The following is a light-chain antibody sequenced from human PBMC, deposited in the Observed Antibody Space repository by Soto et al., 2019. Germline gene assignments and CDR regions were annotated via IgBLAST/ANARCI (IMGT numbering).Light chain of an antibody. J-gene: IGKJ2*01. Sequence: DIQMTQSPSSLSASVGDRVTITCRASQGISNSLAWYQQKPGKVPLLLIYTSSTLQSGVPSRFSGSGSGTDFTLTISSLQSEDFAVYYCQQYYNWPPYTFGQGTKLDFK. CDR3: QQYYNWPPYT. CDR2: TSS. CDR1: QGISNS. V-gene: IGKV1-27*01.